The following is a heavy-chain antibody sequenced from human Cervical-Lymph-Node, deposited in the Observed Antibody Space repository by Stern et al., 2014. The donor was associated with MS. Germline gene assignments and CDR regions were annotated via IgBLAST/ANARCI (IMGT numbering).Heavy chain of an antibody. CDR1: GYTFTDYW. J-gene: IGHJ4*02. V-gene: IGHV5-51*01. CDR2: MHPGDSDT. CDR3: ARGREYAYTTLDF. Sequence: EVQLVQSGAEVRKPGESLKISCKGSGYTFTDYWIAWVRHMPEKGLEGMGIMHPGDSDTRYSPSFQGQVTISADKSINTVFLQWRSLKSSDTALYFCARGREYAYTTLDFWGQGTPVIVSS. D-gene: IGHD1-26*01.